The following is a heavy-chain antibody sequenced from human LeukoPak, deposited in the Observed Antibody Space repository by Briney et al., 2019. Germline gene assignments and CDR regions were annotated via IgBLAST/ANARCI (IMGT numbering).Heavy chain of an antibody. CDR1: GYTFTSYD. J-gene: IGHJ6*02. CDR3: ATGGPYGSVLRPSSV. Sequence: ASVKVSCKASGYTFTSYDINWVRQATGQGLEWMGWMNPNSGNTGSAQKFQGRVTMTRNTSMSTAYMELSSLRSEDTAVYYCATGGPYGSVLRPSSVWGQGTTVTVSS. V-gene: IGHV1-8*01. CDR2: MNPNSGNT. D-gene: IGHD3-10*01.